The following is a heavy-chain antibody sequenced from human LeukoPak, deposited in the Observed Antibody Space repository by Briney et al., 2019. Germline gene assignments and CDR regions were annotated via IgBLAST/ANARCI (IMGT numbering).Heavy chain of an antibody. CDR3: ARHRLPGPPLIH. D-gene: IGHD4-11*01. J-gene: IGHJ4*02. CDR1: GYSFTSYW. Sequence: GESLRISCQGSGYSFTSYWISWVGQMPGKGLEGMGWIDPSDSYTNYSPSFQAHVTISADKSISTAYLQWSSLKASDTAMYYCARHRLPGPPLIHWGQGTLVTVSS. V-gene: IGHV5-10-1*01. CDR2: IDPSDSYT.